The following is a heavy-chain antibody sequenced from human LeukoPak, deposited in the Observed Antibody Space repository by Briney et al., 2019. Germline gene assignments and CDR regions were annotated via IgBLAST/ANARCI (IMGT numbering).Heavy chain of an antibody. D-gene: IGHD4-23*01. CDR1: GFTFSTYA. J-gene: IGHJ4*02. CDR3: ARVGTVVHFDY. V-gene: IGHV3-30-3*01. CDR2: ISYDGSNK. Sequence: PGRSLRLSCAASGFTFSTYAMHWVRQAPGKGLEWVAVISYDGSNKYYADSVKGRFTISRDNSKNTLYLQMNSLRAEDTAVYYCARVGTVVHFDYRGQGTLVTVSS.